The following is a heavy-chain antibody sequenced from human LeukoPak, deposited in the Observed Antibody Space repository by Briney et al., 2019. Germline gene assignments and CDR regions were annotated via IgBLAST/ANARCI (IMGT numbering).Heavy chain of an antibody. V-gene: IGHV4-61*02. CDR3: ARDRIAAAGTYYGMDV. CDR1: GGSISSGNY. D-gene: IGHD6-13*01. CDR2: IYTRGST. Sequence: PSETLSLTCTVSGGSISSGNYWSWIRQPAGKGLEWIGRIYTRGSTNYNPSLKSRVTISVDTSKNQFSLKLSSVTAADTAVYYCARDRIAAAGTYYGMDVWGQGTTVTVSS. J-gene: IGHJ6*02.